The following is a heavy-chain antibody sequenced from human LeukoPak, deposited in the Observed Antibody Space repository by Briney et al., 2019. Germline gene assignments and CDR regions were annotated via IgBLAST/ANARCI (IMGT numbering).Heavy chain of an antibody. V-gene: IGHV5-51*01. Sequence: GESLKISCKGSGYSFTTYWIGWVRQMPGKGLGWMGIIYPGDSDTRYSPSFQGQVTISADKSISTAYLQWSSLKASDTAMYYCARPPPTYYYDSSASYDAFDIWGQGTMVTVSS. D-gene: IGHD3-22*01. CDR3: ARPPPTYYYDSSASYDAFDI. J-gene: IGHJ3*02. CDR2: IYPGDSDT. CDR1: GYSFTTYW.